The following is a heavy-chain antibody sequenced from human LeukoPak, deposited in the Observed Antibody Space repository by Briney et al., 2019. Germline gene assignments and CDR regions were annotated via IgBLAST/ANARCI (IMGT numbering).Heavy chain of an antibody. CDR1: GGSISSISYY. CDR2: IYYSGST. V-gene: IGHV4-39*01. D-gene: IGHD3-9*01. CDR3: TRGSYDVLTGYSTLGEY. J-gene: IGHJ4*02. Sequence: SETLSLTCTVSGGSISSISYYWGWIRQPPGKGLEWIGNIYYSGSTYYNPSLKSRLTISVDTSQGQFSLRLSSVTAADTGLYYCTRGSYDVLTGYSTLGEYWGQGALVTVSS.